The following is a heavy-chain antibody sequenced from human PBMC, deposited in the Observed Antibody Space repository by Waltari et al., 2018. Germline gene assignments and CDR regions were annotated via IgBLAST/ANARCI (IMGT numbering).Heavy chain of an antibody. V-gene: IGHV4-30-2*01. Sequence: QLQLQESGSGLLKPSQTLYLTCAISGASISGGAYPWSWIRQPPGRGLEWIGYIHHSGNTFYNPSLKSRVTISIDRSKNQFSLILNSVTAADTAVFFCARISATGSFFDYWGQGILVTVSS. CDR3: ARISATGSFFDY. J-gene: IGHJ4*02. CDR2: IHHSGNT. D-gene: IGHD3-10*01. CDR1: GASISGGAYP.